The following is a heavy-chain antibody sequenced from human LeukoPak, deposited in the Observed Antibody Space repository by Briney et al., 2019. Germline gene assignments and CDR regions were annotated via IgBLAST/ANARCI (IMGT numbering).Heavy chain of an antibody. CDR2: INSDGTNT. CDR3: AKALLDYDILTGPDY. J-gene: IGHJ4*02. D-gene: IGHD3-9*01. V-gene: IGHV3-74*01. CDR1: GFTFSSYW. Sequence: GGSLRLSCAASGFTFSSYWMYWVRQAPGKGLVWVALINSDGTNTNYADSVKGRFTISRDNSKNTLYLQMNSLRAEDTAVYYCAKALLDYDILTGPDYWGQGTLVTVSS.